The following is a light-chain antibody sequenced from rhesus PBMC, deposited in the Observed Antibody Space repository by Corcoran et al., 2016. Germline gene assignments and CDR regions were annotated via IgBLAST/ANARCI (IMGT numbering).Light chain of an antibody. V-gene: IGKV1-22*01. CDR2: KAS. CDR3: LRYSGSPYS. J-gene: IGKJ2*01. CDR1: QSINNW. Sequence: DIQMTQSPSSLSASVGDTVTITCRASQSINNWLDWHQQKPGKAPILHIYKASTLHCGVPSRFSGRGSGTAFTLTIRGLQPEDFATYCCLRYSGSPYSFGQGTKVEIK.